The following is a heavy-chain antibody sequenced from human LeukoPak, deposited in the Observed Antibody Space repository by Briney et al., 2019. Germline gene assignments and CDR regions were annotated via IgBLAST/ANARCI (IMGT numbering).Heavy chain of an antibody. CDR2: IYYSGST. CDR3: ARAIDYYDSSGSFDY. V-gene: IGHV4-59*08. Sequence: KSSETLSLTCTVSGGSISSYYWSWIRQPPGKGLEWIGYIYYSGSTNYNPSLKSRVTISVDTSKNQFSLKLTSVTAADTAVYYCARAIDYYDSSGSFDYWGQGTLVTVSS. J-gene: IGHJ4*02. CDR1: GGSISSYY. D-gene: IGHD3-22*01.